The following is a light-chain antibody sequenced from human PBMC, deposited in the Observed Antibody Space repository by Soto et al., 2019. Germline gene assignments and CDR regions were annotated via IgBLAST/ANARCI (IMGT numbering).Light chain of an antibody. J-gene: IGKJ2*01. CDR3: QQRSNWPPGFT. CDR1: QRVGNY. CDR2: DAS. Sequence: EIVLTQSPATLSLSPGERATLSCRASQRVGNYLAWYQQKPGQAPRLLIYDASSRAIGIPARFSGSGSGTDFTLTISSLEPDDFAVYYCQQRSNWPPGFTFGQGIKLEIK. V-gene: IGKV3-11*01.